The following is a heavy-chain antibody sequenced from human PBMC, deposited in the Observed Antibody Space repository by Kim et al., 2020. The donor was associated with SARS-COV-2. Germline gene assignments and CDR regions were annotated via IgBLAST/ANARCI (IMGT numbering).Heavy chain of an antibody. Sequence: GGSLRLSCSASGFTFSSYAMHWVRQAPGKGLEYVSAISSNGGSTYYADSVKGRFTISRDNSKNTLYLQMSSLRAEDTAVYYCVKAMYYYDSSGYSASYYYYGMDVWGQGTTVTVSS. CDR1: GFTFSSYA. CDR3: VKAMYYYDSSGYSASYYYYGMDV. CDR2: ISSNGGST. J-gene: IGHJ6*02. V-gene: IGHV3-64D*09. D-gene: IGHD3-22*01.